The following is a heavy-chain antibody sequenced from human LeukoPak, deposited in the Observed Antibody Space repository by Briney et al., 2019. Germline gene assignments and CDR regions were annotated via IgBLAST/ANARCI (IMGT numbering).Heavy chain of an antibody. Sequence: SETLSLTCTVSGGSISSSPCYWGWIRQSPGKGLEWFGTICSGGSTYYNPSLKSRVTISVDTSKNQFSLKLSSVTAADTAVYYCARVIPPYDILTASIDAEDWGQGTLVTVSS. D-gene: IGHD3-9*01. CDR1: GGSISSSPCY. CDR3: ARVIPPYDILTASIDAED. J-gene: IGHJ4*02. CDR2: ICSGGST. V-gene: IGHV4-39*07.